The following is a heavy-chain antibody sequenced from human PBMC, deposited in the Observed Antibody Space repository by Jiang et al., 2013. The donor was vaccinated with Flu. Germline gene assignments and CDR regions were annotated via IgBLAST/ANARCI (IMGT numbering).Heavy chain of an antibody. CDR1: GFSFNTYA. J-gene: IGHJ4*02. V-gene: IGHV3-30-3*01. Sequence: VQLLESGGGVVQPGRSLTLSCVGSGFSFNTYAIHCVRQAPGKGLEWVALVSSDEGNIQYSDSVKGRFTISRDNSKNTMYLHMNSLRPDDTAVYYCARGDGPGSYLVDYWGQGTLVTVSS. D-gene: IGHD3-10*01. CDR3: ARGDGPGSYLVDY. CDR2: VSSDEGNI.